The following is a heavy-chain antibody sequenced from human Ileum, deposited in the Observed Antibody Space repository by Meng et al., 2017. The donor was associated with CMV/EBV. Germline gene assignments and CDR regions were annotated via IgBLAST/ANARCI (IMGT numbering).Heavy chain of an antibody. D-gene: IGHD3-22*01. Sequence: LQLRGSGPGLVKPSETLSLTCTVSGDSISSGDYFWGWIRQPPKGLEWVASITYSGTTYYNPSLKSRVTMSVDTSKNQFSLKLNSVTAADTAVYYCVRASITMIDYWGQGTLVTVSS. CDR1: GDSISSGDYF. CDR3: VRASITMIDY. CDR2: ITYSGTT. V-gene: IGHV4-39*07. J-gene: IGHJ4*02.